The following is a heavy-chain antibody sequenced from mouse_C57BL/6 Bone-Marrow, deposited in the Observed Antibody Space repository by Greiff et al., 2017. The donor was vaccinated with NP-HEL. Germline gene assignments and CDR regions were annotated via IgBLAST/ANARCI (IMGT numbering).Heavy chain of an antibody. CDR1: GYTFTSYT. J-gene: IGHJ3*01. CDR3: ARSTEGFAY. CDR2: INPSSGYT. V-gene: IGHV1-4*01. Sequence: VQLQQSGAELARPGASVKMSCKASGYTFTSYTMHWVKQRPGQGLEWIGYINPSSGYTKYNQKFKDKATLTADKSSSAAYMQLSSLTSEDSAVYYCARSTEGFAYWGQGTLVTVSA.